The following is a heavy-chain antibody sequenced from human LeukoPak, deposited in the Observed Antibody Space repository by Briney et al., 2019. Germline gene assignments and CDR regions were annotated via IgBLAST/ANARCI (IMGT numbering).Heavy chain of an antibody. CDR1: GYNFNSHH. CDR2: NFSHDGST. Sequence: GASVKVSCKPSGYNFNSHHVHWVRQAPGQGLEWMGINFSHDGSTSNTQKFQGRVTMTRDTSTSTVYMELSSLRSEDTAMYYCARDSGNFRYDMDVWGQGTTVIVSS. D-gene: IGHD3-10*01. V-gene: IGHV1-46*02. CDR3: ARDSGNFRYDMDV. J-gene: IGHJ6*02.